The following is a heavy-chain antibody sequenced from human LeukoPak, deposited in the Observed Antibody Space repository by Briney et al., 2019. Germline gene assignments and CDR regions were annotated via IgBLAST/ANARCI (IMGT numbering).Heavy chain of an antibody. CDR2: IIPILGIA. Sequence: SVKVSCKASGGTFSSYTISWVRQAPGQGLEWMGRIIPILGIANYAQKFQGRVTITADKSTSTAYMELSSLRSEDTAVYYCARDPGYYDSSGYLDYWGQGTLVTVSS. J-gene: IGHJ4*02. V-gene: IGHV1-69*04. CDR3: ARDPGYYDSSGYLDY. CDR1: GGTFSSYT. D-gene: IGHD3-22*01.